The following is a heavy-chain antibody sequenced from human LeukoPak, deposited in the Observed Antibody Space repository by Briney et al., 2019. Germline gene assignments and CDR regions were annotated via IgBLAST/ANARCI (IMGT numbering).Heavy chain of an antibody. CDR2: IIPILGIA. D-gene: IGHD6-13*01. V-gene: IGHV1-69*04. J-gene: IGHJ5*02. Sequence: RASVKVSCKASGGTFSSYAISWVRQAPGQGLEWMGRIIPILGIANYAQKFQGRVTITADKSTSTAYMELSSLRSEDTAMYYCARRREAATLWFDPWGQGTLVTVSS. CDR3: ARRREAATLWFDP. CDR1: GGTFSSYA.